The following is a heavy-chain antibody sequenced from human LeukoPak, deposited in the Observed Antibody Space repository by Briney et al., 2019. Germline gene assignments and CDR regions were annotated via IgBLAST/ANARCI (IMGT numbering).Heavy chain of an antibody. J-gene: IGHJ5*02. CDR2: IDKKDNLYAT. CDR3: TRDRGTYNWFDP. CDR1: GFTFSGSA. V-gene: IGHV3-73*01. Sequence: PGGSLRLSCAASGFTFSGSAVHWVRQSSGKGLEWVGHIDKKDNLYATAYAESVKGRFTISGDDSKDTAFLHMDSLKTEDTALYYCTRDRGTYNWFDPWGQGTLVTVSS. D-gene: IGHD2-15*01.